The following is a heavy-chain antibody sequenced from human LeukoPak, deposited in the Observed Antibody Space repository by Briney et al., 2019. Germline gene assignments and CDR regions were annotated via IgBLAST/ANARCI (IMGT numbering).Heavy chain of an antibody. J-gene: IGHJ3*02. CDR3: VRGSWGFDI. V-gene: IGHV3-30*04. D-gene: IGHD1-26*01. CDR2: ISYDGYNK. CDR1: GFTFSSYA. Sequence: GRSLRLSCAASGFTFSSYAMHWVRQAPGKGLEWVSVISYDGYNKYYADSVKGRFTISRDNSKNTLYLQMNSLRAEDTAVYYCVRGSWGFDIWGQGTMVTVSS.